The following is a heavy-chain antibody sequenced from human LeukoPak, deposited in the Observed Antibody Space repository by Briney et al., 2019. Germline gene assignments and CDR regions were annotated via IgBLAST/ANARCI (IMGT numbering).Heavy chain of an antibody. Sequence: GASVKVSCKASGGTFSSYAISWVRQAPGQGLEWMGGIIPIFGTANYAQKFQGRVTITADESTSTAYMELSSLRSEDTAVYYCAGERAGDAFDIWGQGTMVTVSS. V-gene: IGHV1-69*13. CDR1: GGTFSSYA. J-gene: IGHJ3*02. CDR2: IIPIFGTA. CDR3: AGERAGDAFDI.